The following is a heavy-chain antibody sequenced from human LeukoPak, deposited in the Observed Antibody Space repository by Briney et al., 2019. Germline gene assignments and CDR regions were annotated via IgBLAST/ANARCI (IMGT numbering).Heavy chain of an antibody. CDR2: IKSKTNGGTT. J-gene: IGHJ4*02. V-gene: IGHV3-15*01. D-gene: IGHD3-22*01. Sequence: GGSLRLSCAASGFTFSNAWMSWVRQAPGKGLEWIGRIKSKTNGGTTEYAAPVQGRFTISRDDSKNTVYLQMNSLKTEDTGVYFCTWLFYGFWGQGTLVTVSS. CDR1: GFTFSNAW. CDR3: TWLFYGF.